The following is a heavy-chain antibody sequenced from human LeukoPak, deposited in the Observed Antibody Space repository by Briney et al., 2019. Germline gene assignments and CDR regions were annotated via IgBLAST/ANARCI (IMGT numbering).Heavy chain of an antibody. CDR3: ARVGGGYNYPYYYYYMDV. CDR1: GFTFSSYS. J-gene: IGHJ6*03. D-gene: IGHD5-24*01. CDR2: ISSSSSYI. V-gene: IGHV3-21*01. Sequence: GGSLRLSCAASGFTFSSYSMNWVRQAPGKGLEWVSSISSSSSYIYYADSVKGRFTISRDNAKNSLYLQMNSLRAEDTAVYYCARVGGGYNYPYYYYYMDVWGKGTTVTVSS.